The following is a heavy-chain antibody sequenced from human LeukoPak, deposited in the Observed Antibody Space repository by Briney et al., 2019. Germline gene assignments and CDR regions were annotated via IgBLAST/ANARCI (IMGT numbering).Heavy chain of an antibody. D-gene: IGHD6-6*01. CDR1: GGSISSSSYY. CDR3: ARDLRYSSSSWYFDL. Sequence: PSETLSLTCTVSGGSISSSSYYWGWIRQPPGKGLEWIGSIYHSGSTYYNPSLKSRVTISVDRSKNQFSLKLSSVTAADTAVYYCARDLRYSSSSWYFDLWGRGTLVTVSS. J-gene: IGHJ2*01. CDR2: IYHSGST. V-gene: IGHV4-39*07.